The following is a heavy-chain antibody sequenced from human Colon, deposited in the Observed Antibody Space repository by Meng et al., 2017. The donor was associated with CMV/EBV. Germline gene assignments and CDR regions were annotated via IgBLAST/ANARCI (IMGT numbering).Heavy chain of an antibody. V-gene: IGHV4-61*01. CDR2: IHSTGRT. Sequence: SETLSLTCTVSGDSVSSASYYWSWIRQPPGRELEWIGHIHSTGRTSYNPSLKSRVTIAVETSKNQFSLRLNSLSAADTAVYYCARVAYCSSTSCFPDPWGQGTLVTVSS. J-gene: IGHJ5*02. CDR1: GDSVSSASYY. D-gene: IGHD2-2*01. CDR3: ARVAYCSSTSCFPDP.